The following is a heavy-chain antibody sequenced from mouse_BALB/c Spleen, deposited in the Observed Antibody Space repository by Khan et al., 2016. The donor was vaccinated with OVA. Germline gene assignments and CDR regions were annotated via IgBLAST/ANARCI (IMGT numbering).Heavy chain of an antibody. Sequence: EVQLQQSGPELVKPGASVKISCKASGYSFTGYFMNWVMQSHGKSLEWIGRINPHIGETFYNQKFKDKATLTVDKSSSTAHMELRSLAYEYSAVYYCARIYGSDFDYWGQGTTLTVSS. CDR3: ARIYGSDFDY. V-gene: IGHV1-20*02. D-gene: IGHD1-1*01. CDR1: GYSFTGYF. CDR2: INPHIGET. J-gene: IGHJ2*01.